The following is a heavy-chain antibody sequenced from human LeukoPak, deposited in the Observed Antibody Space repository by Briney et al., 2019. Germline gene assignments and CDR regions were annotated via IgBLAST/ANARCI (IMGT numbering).Heavy chain of an antibody. CDR3: ARGSTYYDSSGQVPFDY. J-gene: IGHJ4*02. Sequence: PGGSLRLSCAASGFTFSSYWMHWVRQAPGKGLVWVSRISPDGSTTGHADSVKGRFTTSRDDAKNTLFLQMNSLRAEDTAVYYCARGSTYYDSSGQVPFDYWGQGTLVTVSS. CDR1: GFTFSSYW. V-gene: IGHV3-74*01. CDR2: ISPDGSTT. D-gene: IGHD3-22*01.